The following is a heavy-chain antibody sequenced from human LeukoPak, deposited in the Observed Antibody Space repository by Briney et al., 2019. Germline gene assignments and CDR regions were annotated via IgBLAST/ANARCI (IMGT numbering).Heavy chain of an antibody. Sequence: SETLSLTCAVYGGSFSGYYWGWIRQPPGKGLEWIGSIYYSGSTYYNPSLKSRVTISVDTSKNQFSLKLTSVTAADTAVYYCVVLAAVGHNYFDPWGQGTLVTVSS. D-gene: IGHD6-13*01. J-gene: IGHJ5*02. CDR2: IYYSGST. CDR3: VVLAAVGHNYFDP. CDR1: GGSFSGYY. V-gene: IGHV4-34*01.